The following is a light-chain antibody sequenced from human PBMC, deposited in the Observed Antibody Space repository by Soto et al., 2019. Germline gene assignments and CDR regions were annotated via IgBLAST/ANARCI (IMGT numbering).Light chain of an antibody. V-gene: IGKV1-9*01. CDR1: QSIVTY. J-gene: IGKJ4*01. CDR2: AAS. CDR3: QQLNSYPLT. Sequence: DIQMTQSPSSLSASVGDRVTITCRASQSIVTYLNWYLQKPGKAPKLLIYAASTLQSGVPSRFSGSGSGTEFTLTISSLQPEDFATYYCQQLNSYPLTFGGGTKVDIK.